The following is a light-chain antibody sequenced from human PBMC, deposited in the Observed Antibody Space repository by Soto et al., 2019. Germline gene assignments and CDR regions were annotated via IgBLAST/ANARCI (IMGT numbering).Light chain of an antibody. CDR1: QSVSSN. CDR3: QPYYHSRV. V-gene: IGKV3-15*01. CDR2: GAS. J-gene: IGKJ1*01. Sequence: EMVRQQASATLGLSTGTRATLSCRASQSVSSNLAWYQQKPGQAPRLLIYGASTRATGIPARFSGSGSGTEVTRTSCRHSSENFAANYGQPYYHSRVFALGTKVDIK.